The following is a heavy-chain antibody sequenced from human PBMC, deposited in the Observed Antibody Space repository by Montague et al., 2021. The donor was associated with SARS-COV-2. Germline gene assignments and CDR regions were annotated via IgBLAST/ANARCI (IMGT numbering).Heavy chain of an antibody. CDR2: IYYSGST. CDR1: GGSISSYY. D-gene: IGHD5-24*01. CDR3: ARVFPRWLQFDPYFDY. V-gene: IGHV4-59*01. J-gene: IGHJ4*02. Sequence: SETLSLTCTVSGGSISSYYWSWIRQPPGKGLEWIGFIYYSGSTNYNPSPKLRVTISVDTSKNQFSLKLSPVTAADTAVYYCARVFPRWLQFDPYFDYWGQGTLVTVSS.